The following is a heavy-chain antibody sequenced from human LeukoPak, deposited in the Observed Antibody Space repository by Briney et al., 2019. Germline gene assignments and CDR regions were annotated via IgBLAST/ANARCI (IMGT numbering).Heavy chain of an antibody. V-gene: IGHV4-59*12. CDR1: GGSISGYY. Sequence: SETLSLTCVVSGGSISGYYWSWIRQPPGKGLEWIGYGHSSGRTNYHASLKSRATLSVDTSRNDFSLKLTSVTAADTAVYYCARAYKDSSGYQYSFDFWGRGTLVTVSS. D-gene: IGHD3-22*01. J-gene: IGHJ4*02. CDR3: ARAYKDSSGYQYSFDF. CDR2: GHSSGRT.